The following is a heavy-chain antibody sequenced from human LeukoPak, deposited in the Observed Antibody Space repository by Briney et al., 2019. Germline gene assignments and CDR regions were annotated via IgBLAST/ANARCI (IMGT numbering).Heavy chain of an antibody. Sequence: SQTLSLTCTVSAASISSGGYYWTCIRQHPGKSLEWIGSIHYSGNTYYNSSLKSRVTISVDTSKNQFSLKLTSVTAADTAVYYCARDWRQLGDLDYWGLGTLVTVPS. V-gene: IGHV4-31*03. CDR3: ARDWRQLGDLDY. D-gene: IGHD6-6*01. CDR2: IHYSGNT. CDR1: AASISSGGYY. J-gene: IGHJ4*02.